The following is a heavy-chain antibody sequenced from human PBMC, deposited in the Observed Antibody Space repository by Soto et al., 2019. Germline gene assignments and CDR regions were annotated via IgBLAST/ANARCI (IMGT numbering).Heavy chain of an antibody. CDR3: ARLPTGYPNWFDP. Sequence: QVQLQGSGPGLVRPSETLSLTCTVSGASISTNHHNWAWVRQPPGKGLEWMGNIHYRGDTYFNPSLWSRLSRSVDTSKNQFSLKLTSVTAAETAVYYCARLPTGYPNWFDPRGQGTLVTVSS. CDR2: IHYRGDT. CDR1: GASISTNHHN. V-gene: IGHV4-39*01. J-gene: IGHJ5*02. D-gene: IGHD3-9*01.